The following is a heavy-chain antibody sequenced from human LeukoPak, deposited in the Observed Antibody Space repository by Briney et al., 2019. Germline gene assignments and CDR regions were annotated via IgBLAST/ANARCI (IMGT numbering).Heavy chain of an antibody. CDR2: INHSGRT. CDR3: ARPLGYCSDSRCPQSWFDP. Sequence: SETLSLTCAVYGGSFSGYYWSWIRQPPGKGLEWIGEINHSGRTNYNPSLKSRVIISVDTSKNQFSLKLNSVTAADTAVYYCARPLGYCSDSRCPQSWFDPWGQRTLVTVSS. D-gene: IGHD2-15*01. V-gene: IGHV4-34*01. J-gene: IGHJ5*02. CDR1: GGSFSGYY.